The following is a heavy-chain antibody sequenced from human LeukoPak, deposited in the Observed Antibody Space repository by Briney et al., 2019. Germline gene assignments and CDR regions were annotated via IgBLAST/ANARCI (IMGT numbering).Heavy chain of an antibody. Sequence: PSETLSLTCTVSGGSVSSGSYYWTWLRQPPGKGLEWIGYINYSGRTNYSPSLKTRVTISVDTSENQFSLKLTSVTAADTAVYYCASVRSGTYSFDYWGQGTLVTVSS. J-gene: IGHJ4*02. CDR2: INYSGRT. CDR1: GGSVSSGSYY. CDR3: ASVRSGTYSFDY. V-gene: IGHV4-61*01. D-gene: IGHD1/OR15-1a*01.